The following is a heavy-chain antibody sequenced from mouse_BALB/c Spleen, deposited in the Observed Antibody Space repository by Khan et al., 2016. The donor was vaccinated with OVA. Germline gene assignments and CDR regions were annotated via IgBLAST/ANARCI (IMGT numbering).Heavy chain of an antibody. V-gene: IGHV9-3-1*01. CDR1: GYTFRSFG. D-gene: IGHD2-10*01. CDR3: ARPPYFSYVMVY. Sequence: QIQLVQSGPELKKPGATVKISCKASGYTFRSFGMNWVKQAPGKGLKWMGWINTYTGEPTYADDFKGRYVFSLETSASTAYLQINNLKNEDTATYFCARPPYFSYVMVYWGQGTSVTVSS. CDR2: INTYTGEP. J-gene: IGHJ4*01.